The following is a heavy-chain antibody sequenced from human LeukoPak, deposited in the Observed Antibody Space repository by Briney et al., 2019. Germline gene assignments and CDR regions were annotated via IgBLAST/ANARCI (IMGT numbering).Heavy chain of an antibody. CDR1: GFTFSSYA. V-gene: IGHV3-23*01. D-gene: IGHD6-13*01. CDR2: ISGGGGST. Sequence: PGWSLRLSCAASGFTFSSYAMSWVRQAPGKGREWVSAISGGGGSTYYADSVKGRFTISRDNSKNTLYLQMNSLRAEDTAVYYCARHSSSWYSGYWGQGTLVTVSS. J-gene: IGHJ4*02. CDR3: ARHSSSWYSGY.